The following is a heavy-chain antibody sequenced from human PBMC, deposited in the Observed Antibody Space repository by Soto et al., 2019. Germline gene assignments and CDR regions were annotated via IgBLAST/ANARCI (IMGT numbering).Heavy chain of an antibody. D-gene: IGHD2-15*01. V-gene: IGHV5-10-1*01. CDR3: ARPASGGSRDAFDI. CDR2: IDPNDSFI. CDR1: GYRFTSFW. Sequence: RESLKLSFQRSGYRFTSFWLNWVRQRPGKGLEWVGRIDPNDSFINYSPPFEGHVTISADKSISTAYLQCSRRQAADTAIYYCARPASGGSRDAFDIWGQGTMVTVSS. J-gene: IGHJ3*02.